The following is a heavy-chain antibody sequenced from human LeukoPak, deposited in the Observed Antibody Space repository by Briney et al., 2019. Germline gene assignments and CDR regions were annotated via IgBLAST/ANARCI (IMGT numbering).Heavy chain of an antibody. CDR1: GGSYSGYY. Sequence: SETLSLTCAVYGGSYSGYYWSWIRQPPGKGLEWIGEINHSGSTNYNPSLKSRVTISVDTSKNQFSLKLSSVTAADTAVYYCAALLWFGESRQFDPWGQGTLVTVSS. V-gene: IGHV4-34*01. D-gene: IGHD3-10*01. CDR2: INHSGST. J-gene: IGHJ5*02. CDR3: AALLWFGESRQFDP.